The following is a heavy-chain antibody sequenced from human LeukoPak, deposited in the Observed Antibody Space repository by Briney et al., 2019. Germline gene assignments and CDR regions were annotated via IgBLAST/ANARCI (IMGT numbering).Heavy chain of an antibody. V-gene: IGHV4-39*07. CDR2: IYSSRST. CDR1: GGSISSYY. Sequence: PSETLSLTCTVSGGSISSYYWGWIRQPPGKGLEWIGSIYSSRSTYYNPSLKSRVTISVDTSKNQFSLKLSSVTAADTAVYYCARSGSGYLRYYFDYWGQGTLVTVSS. J-gene: IGHJ4*02. CDR3: ARSGSGYLRYYFDY. D-gene: IGHD5-12*01.